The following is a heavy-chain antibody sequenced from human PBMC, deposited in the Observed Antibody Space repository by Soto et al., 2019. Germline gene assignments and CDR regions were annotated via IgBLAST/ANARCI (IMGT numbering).Heavy chain of an antibody. J-gene: IGHJ4*02. CDR2: INPNSGGT. Sequence: ASVKVSCKASGYTFTGYYMHWVRQAPGQGLEWMGWINPNSGGTNYAQKFQGWVTMTRDTSISTAYMELSRLRSDDTAVYYCARTPQAVTVSTVTTLLEGYYFDYGGQGTLVTVSS. D-gene: IGHD4-17*01. CDR3: ARTPQAVTVSTVTTLLEGYYFDY. CDR1: GYTFTGYY. V-gene: IGHV1-2*04.